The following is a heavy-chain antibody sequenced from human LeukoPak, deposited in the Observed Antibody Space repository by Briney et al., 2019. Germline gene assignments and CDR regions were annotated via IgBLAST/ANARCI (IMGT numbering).Heavy chain of an antibody. D-gene: IGHD2-2*01. Sequence: SETLSLTCTLSGGSIGNSDYYWGWIRQPPGKGLEWIGSIYYSGSTYYNPSLKSRVTISVDTSKNQFSLKLSSVTAADTAVYYCARREVTPGYCSSTSCPKEHWGQGTLVTVSS. CDR2: IYYSGST. CDR1: GGSIGNSDYY. V-gene: IGHV4-39*01. CDR3: ARREVTPGYCSSTSCPKEH. J-gene: IGHJ1*01.